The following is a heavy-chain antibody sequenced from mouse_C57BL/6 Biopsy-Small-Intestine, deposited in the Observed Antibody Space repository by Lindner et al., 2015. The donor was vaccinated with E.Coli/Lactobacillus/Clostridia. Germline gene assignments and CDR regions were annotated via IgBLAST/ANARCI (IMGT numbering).Heavy chain of an antibody. CDR3: ARGYYSNWYFDV. CDR1: GYSFTGYY. V-gene: IGHV1-31*01. CDR2: IYPYNGVS. D-gene: IGHD2-5*01. Sequence: VQLQESGPELVKPGASVKISCKASGYSFTGYYMHWVKQSHGNILDWIGYIYPYNGVSSYNQKFKGKATLTVDKSSSTAYMQLSSLTSEDSAVYFYARGYYSNWYFDVWGTGTTVTVSS. J-gene: IGHJ1*03.